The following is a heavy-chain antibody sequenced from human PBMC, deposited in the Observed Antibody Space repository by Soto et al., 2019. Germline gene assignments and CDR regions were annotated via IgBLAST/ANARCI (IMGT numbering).Heavy chain of an antibody. CDR1: GFTFSSYS. J-gene: IGHJ4*02. D-gene: IGHD5-12*01. Sequence: PGGSLRLSCAASGFTFSSYSMNWVRQAPGKGLEWVSSISSSSSYIYYADSVKGRFTISRDNAKNSLYLQMNSLRAEDTAVYYSARDLNIVAPVDHWGQGTLVTVSS. V-gene: IGHV3-21*01. CDR3: ARDLNIVAPVDH. CDR2: ISSSSSYI.